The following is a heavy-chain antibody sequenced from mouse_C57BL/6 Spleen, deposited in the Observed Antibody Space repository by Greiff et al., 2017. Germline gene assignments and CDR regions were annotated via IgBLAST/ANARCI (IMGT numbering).Heavy chain of an antibody. J-gene: IGHJ3*01. CDR3: ARDAWGDGYFAY. Sequence: EVKVVESGGGLVQSGRSLRLSCATSGFTFSDFYMEWVRQAPGKGLEWIAASRNKANDYTTEYSASVKGRFIVSRDTSQSILYLQMNALRAEDTAIYYCARDAWGDGYFAYWGQGTLVTVSA. CDR1: GFTFSDFY. D-gene: IGHD2-3*01. V-gene: IGHV7-1*01. CDR2: SRNKANDYTT.